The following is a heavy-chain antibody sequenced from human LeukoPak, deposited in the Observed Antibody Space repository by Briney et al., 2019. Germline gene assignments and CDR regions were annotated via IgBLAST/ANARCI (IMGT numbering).Heavy chain of an antibody. D-gene: IGHD1-20*01. CDR1: GFTFNTYW. V-gene: IGHV3-7*01. CDR2: IKQDGTEK. J-gene: IGHJ4*02. Sequence: GGSLRLSRAASGFTFNTYWMSWVRQAPGKGLEWVANIKQDGTEKYYVDSVKGRFIISRDNPENSLYPQMNSLRAEDTAVYYCARDLTGGDDYFDYWGQGTLVTVSS. CDR3: ARDLTGGDDYFDY.